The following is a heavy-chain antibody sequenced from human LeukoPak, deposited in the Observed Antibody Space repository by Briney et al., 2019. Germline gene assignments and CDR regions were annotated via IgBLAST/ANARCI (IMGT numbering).Heavy chain of an antibody. CDR3: ARGLVAHVGLWNY. D-gene: IGHD2-15*01. Sequence: SETLSLTCAVYGGSLGGYYWSWIRQPPGKGLEWIGEIDQSGSTNYNPSLKSRVTMSIDTSKNQFSLKLSSVTAADTAVYYCARGLVAHVGLWNYWGQGTLVTVSS. V-gene: IGHV4-34*01. CDR2: IDQSGST. CDR1: GGSLGGYY. J-gene: IGHJ4*02.